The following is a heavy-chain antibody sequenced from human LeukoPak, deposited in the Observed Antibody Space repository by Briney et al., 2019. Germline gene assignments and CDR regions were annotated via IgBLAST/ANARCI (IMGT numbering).Heavy chain of an antibody. CDR1: GYSISSGYY. D-gene: IGHD6-6*01. CDR3: ARTSIAARRADFDY. J-gene: IGHJ4*02. V-gene: IGHV4-38-2*01. CDR2: IYHSGST. Sequence: SETLSLTCAVSGYSISSGYYWGWIRQPPGKGLGWIGSIYHSGSTYCNPSLKSRVTISVDTPKNQYSLKLSSVTAADTAVYYCARTSIAARRADFDYWGQGTLVTVSS.